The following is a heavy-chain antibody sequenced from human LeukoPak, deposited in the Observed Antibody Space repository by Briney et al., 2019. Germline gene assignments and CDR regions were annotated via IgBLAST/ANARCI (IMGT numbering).Heavy chain of an antibody. J-gene: IGHJ5*02. V-gene: IGHV4-34*01. D-gene: IGHD3-10*01. CDR3: ARATYYYGSGSYRNWFDP. Sequence: SETLSLTCAVYGGSFSGYYWNWIRQPPGKGLEWIGEINHSGSTNYNPSLKSRVTISVDTSKNQFSLKLSSVTAADTAVYYCARATYYYGSGSYRNWFDPWGQGTLVTVSS. CDR2: INHSGST. CDR1: GGSFSGYY.